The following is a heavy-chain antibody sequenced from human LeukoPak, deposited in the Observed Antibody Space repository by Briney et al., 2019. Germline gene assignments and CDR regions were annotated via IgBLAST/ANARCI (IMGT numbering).Heavy chain of an antibody. Sequence: GGSLRLSCAASGFTVSSNYMSWVRQAPGKGLEWVSVIYSGGSTYYADSVKGRFTISRDNSKNTLYLQTNSLRAEDTAVYYCARVRGYSGYALGYWGQGTLVTVSS. CDR1: GFTVSSNY. J-gene: IGHJ4*02. CDR2: IYSGGST. CDR3: ARVRGYSGYALGY. V-gene: IGHV3-66*01. D-gene: IGHD5-12*01.